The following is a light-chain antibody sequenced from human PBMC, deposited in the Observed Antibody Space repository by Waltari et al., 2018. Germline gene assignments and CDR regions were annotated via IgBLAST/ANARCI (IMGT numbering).Light chain of an antibody. CDR1: QSISNW. J-gene: IGKJ4*01. V-gene: IGKV1-5*03. CDR3: QQYNSYSLLT. Sequence: DIQMTQSPSTLSAYVGDRVTITCRASQSISNWLAWYQQKPGKAPKLLLYKASTLESGVPSRFSCSGSGTEFTLTISSLQPDDFATYYCQQYNSYSLLTFGGGTKVEIK. CDR2: KAS.